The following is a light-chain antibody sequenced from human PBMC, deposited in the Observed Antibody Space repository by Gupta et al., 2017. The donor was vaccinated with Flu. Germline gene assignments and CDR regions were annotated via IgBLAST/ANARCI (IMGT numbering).Light chain of an antibody. J-gene: IGKJ3*01. CDR2: DAS. CDR3: KQSNT. CDR1: QAISNA. V-gene: IGKV1-13*02. Sequence: ASQFAQSPSSLSASVGDRVTITCRTSQAISNALAWYQQKPGKAPKLLIYDASRLHTGVPSRFSGGGSGTDFTLTISSLQPEDFATYYCKQSNTFGPGTRVDIK.